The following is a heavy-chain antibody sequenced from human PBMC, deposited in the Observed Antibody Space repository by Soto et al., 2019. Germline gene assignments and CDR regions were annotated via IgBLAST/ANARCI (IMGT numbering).Heavy chain of an antibody. D-gene: IGHD6-13*01. J-gene: IGHJ4*02. CDR3: ARDSDSSSWRVDYFDY. CDR1: GFTFSSYW. Sequence: WGSLRLSCAASGFTFSSYWMSWVRQAPGKGLEWVANIKQDGSEKYYVDSVKGRFTISRDNAKNSLYLQMNSLRAEDTAVYYCARDSDSSSWRVDYFDYWGQGTLVTVSS. V-gene: IGHV3-7*01. CDR2: IKQDGSEK.